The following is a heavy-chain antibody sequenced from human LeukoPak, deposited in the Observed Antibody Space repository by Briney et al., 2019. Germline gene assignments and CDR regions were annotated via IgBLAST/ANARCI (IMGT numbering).Heavy chain of an antibody. D-gene: IGHD5-24*01. CDR3: VRLDAAAGRYLQFYY. J-gene: IGHJ4*01. CDR1: GGSINNYY. CDR2: IHDSGST. Sequence: SETLSLTCTVSGGSINNYYWSWIRQSPEKGLEWIGYIHDSGSTNYNPSLKSRVTISVDTSKNQFSLKLSSVTAADTAVYYCVRLDAAAGRYLQFYYWGDGTLVTVSS. V-gene: IGHV4-59*08.